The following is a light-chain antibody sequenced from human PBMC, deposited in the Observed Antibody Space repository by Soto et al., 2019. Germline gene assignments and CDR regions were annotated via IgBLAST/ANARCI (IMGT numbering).Light chain of an antibody. CDR2: GAS. V-gene: IGKV3-20*01. CDR3: QQYGSSGT. Sequence: EIVLTQSPGTLSLSAGERATLSCRASQSVSNNYLAWYQQKPGQAPRLLIYGASNRVTGIPDRFSGSGSGTDFTLTISRLEPEDFAVYYCQQYGSSGTFGQGTKVDIK. J-gene: IGKJ1*01. CDR1: QSVSNNY.